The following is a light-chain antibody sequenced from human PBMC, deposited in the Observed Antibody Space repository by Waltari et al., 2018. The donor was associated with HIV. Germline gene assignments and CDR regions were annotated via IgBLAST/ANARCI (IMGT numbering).Light chain of an antibody. CDR2: EVS. J-gene: IGLJ1*01. V-gene: IGLV2-14*01. Sequence: QSALTQPASVSGSPGQSITISCTGTSSDIGGYNYVSWYQHHPGKAPKLMMYEVSNRPSGVSNRFSGSKTGNTASLTISGLQAEDEVDYYCSSYTSSNTLVFGTGTKVTVL. CDR1: SSDIGGYNY. CDR3: SSYTSSNTLV.